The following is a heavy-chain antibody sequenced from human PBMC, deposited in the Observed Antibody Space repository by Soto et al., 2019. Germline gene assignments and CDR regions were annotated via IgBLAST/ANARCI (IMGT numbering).Heavy chain of an antibody. CDR1: GFTFSSYW. J-gene: IGHJ6*03. V-gene: IGHV3-74*01. D-gene: IGHD5-12*01. Sequence: PGGSLRLSCAASGFTFSSYWMHWVRQAPGKGLVWVSRINSDGSSTSYADSVKGRFTISRDNAKNTLYLQMNSLRAEDTAVYYCAREGPGGYDTFYYYYMDVWGKGTTVTVSS. CDR3: AREGPGGYDTFYYYYMDV. CDR2: INSDGSST.